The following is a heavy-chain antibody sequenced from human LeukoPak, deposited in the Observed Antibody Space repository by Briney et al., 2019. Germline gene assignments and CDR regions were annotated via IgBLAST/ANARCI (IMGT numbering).Heavy chain of an antibody. J-gene: IGHJ4*02. CDR1: GFTFRNYA. Sequence: GGSLRLSCVASGFTFRNYAISWVRQAPGKGLEWVSTITSSRTTYYAASVTGRFTISRDNSQGTVSLQMNSLRVEDTAIYYCAKVYGDYCYYFDFWGQGTLVTISS. CDR2: ITSSRTT. D-gene: IGHD4-17*01. V-gene: IGHV3-23*01. CDR3: AKVYGDYCYYFDF.